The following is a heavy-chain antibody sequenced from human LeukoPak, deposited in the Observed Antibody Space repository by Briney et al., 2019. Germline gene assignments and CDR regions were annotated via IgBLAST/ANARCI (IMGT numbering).Heavy chain of an antibody. CDR1: GFTVSSNY. Sequence: PGGSLRLSCAASGFTVSSNYMSWVRQAPGQGLEWASVIYSGGSTYYADSVKGRFTISRDNSKNTLYLQMNSLRAEDTAVYYCARDLGRTTVTTRGGYWGQGTLVTVSS. CDR3: ARDLGRTTVTTRGGY. V-gene: IGHV3-66*01. J-gene: IGHJ4*02. D-gene: IGHD4-17*01. CDR2: IYSGGST.